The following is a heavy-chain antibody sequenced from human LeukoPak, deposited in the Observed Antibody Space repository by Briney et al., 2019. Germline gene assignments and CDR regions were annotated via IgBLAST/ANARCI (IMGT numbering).Heavy chain of an antibody. CDR2: IYVTGT. V-gene: IGHV4-59*08. CDR3: ARHIGGGIEDMDV. CDR1: GGSIGTYY. Sequence: PSETLSLTCTVSGGSIGTYYWSWIRQSPGKGLEWIGYIYVTGTRYNPYLQSRVTISVVRSRNQFFLKMSSVTAADTAVYYCARHIGGGIEDMDVWGKGTKVIVSS. J-gene: IGHJ6*03. D-gene: IGHD3-16*02.